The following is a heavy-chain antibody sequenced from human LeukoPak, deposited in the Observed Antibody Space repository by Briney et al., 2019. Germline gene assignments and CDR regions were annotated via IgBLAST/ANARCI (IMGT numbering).Heavy chain of an antibody. CDR2: IYYSGST. Sequence: SETLSLTCTVSGGSISSYYWSWIRQPPGKGLEWIGYIYYSGSTNYNPSLKSRVTMSVDTSKNQFSLKLSSVTAADTAVYYCAREGGDYETGDFFDYWGQGTLVTVSS. CDR1: GGSISSYY. J-gene: IGHJ4*02. V-gene: IGHV4-59*12. CDR3: AREGGDYETGDFFDY. D-gene: IGHD4-17*01.